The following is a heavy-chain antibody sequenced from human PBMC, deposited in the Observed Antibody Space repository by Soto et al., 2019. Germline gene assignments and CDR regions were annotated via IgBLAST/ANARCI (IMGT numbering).Heavy chain of an antibody. J-gene: IGHJ4*02. CDR3: TTGSDEGY. D-gene: IGHD1-26*01. CDR2: IKTNAEAETT. Sequence: EVPLVESGGGLVKPGGSLRLSCAASGFSFTNAWMNWVRQAPGKGLEWVGRIKTNAEAETTDYSTPVKGRFTISRDDSKNTLYLRLNSLRIEDTAVYYCTTGSDEGYWGQGALVTVSS. CDR1: GFSFTNAW. V-gene: IGHV3-15*07.